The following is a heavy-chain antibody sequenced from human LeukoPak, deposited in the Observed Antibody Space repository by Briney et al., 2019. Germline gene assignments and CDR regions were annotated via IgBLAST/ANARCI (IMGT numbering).Heavy chain of an antibody. J-gene: IGHJ4*02. D-gene: IGHD3-22*01. CDR1: GYTFTGYY. Sequence: ASVKVSCKASGYTFTGYYMHWVRQAPGQGLEWMGWMNPNSGNTGYAQKFQGRVTMTRNTSISTAYMELSSLRSEDTAVYYCARGGYYDSSGYLDYWGQGTLVTVSS. V-gene: IGHV1-8*02. CDR3: ARGGYYDSSGYLDY. CDR2: MNPNSGNT.